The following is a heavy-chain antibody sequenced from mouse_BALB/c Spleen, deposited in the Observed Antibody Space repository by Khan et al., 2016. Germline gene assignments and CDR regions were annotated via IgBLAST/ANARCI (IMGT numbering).Heavy chain of an antibody. CDR1: GYTFTSHW. CDR3: ARYDYNGAYFSD. V-gene: IGHV1-53*01. Sequence: QVQLQQPGAELVRPGVSVKLSCKASGYTFTSHWMHWIKQRPEQGLERIGEIDPSNGDTNYNEKFKRKATLTVDKSSSTAYLKLSSLTSEDSAVYCCARYDYNGAYFSDWGQVTLVTGS. CDR2: IDPSNGDT. J-gene: IGHJ3*01. D-gene: IGHD2-4*01.